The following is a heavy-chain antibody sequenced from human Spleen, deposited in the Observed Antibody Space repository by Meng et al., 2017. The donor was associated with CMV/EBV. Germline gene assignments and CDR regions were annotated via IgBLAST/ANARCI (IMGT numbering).Heavy chain of an antibody. CDR3: ARVVPAAILDY. J-gene: IGHJ4*02. Sequence: LQLQASVPGLVQPSEPLSLTCTVSVGSISSSSYYWGWIRQPPGKGLEWIGSIYYSGSTYYNPSLKSRVTISVDTSKNQFSLKLSSVTAADTAVYYCARVVPAAILDYWGQGTLVTVSS. CDR2: IYYSGST. V-gene: IGHV4-39*07. CDR1: VGSISSSSYY. D-gene: IGHD2-2*01.